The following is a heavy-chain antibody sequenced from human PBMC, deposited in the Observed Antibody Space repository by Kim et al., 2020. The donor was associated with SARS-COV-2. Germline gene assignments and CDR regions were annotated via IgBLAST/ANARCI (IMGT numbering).Heavy chain of an antibody. J-gene: IGHJ5*02. Sequence: SETLSLTCNVSGGSISSYYWSWIRQPPGKGLEWIGFIYYSGITKYNPSLQSRDTISVEKSKNQLSLKLNSVTAADTAVNYCARRVGRGWYWFYPWRHGT. CDR2: IYYSGIT. CDR1: GGSISSYY. D-gene: IGHD6-19*01. V-gene: IGHV4-59*08. CDR3: ARRVGRGWYWFYP.